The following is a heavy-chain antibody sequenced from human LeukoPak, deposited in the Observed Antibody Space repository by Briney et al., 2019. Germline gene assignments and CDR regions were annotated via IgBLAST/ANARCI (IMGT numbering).Heavy chain of an antibody. Sequence: SETLSLTCAVYGGSFSGYYWSWIRQPPGKGLEWIGEINHSGSTNYNPSLKSRVTISVDTSKNQFSLKLSSVTAADTAMYYCARSGSVAVCWYFDLWGCGTLVSVSS. CDR1: GGSFSGYY. V-gene: IGHV4-34*01. D-gene: IGHD6-19*01. CDR3: ARSGSVAVCWYFDL. CDR2: INHSGST. J-gene: IGHJ2*01.